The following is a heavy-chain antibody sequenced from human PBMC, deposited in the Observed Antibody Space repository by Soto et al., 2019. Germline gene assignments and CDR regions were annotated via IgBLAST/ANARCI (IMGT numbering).Heavy chain of an antibody. V-gene: IGHV3-48*01. CDR2: ISSSSSTI. Sequence: EVQLVESGGGLVQPGGSLRLSCAASGFTFSSYSMNWVRQAPGKGLEWVSYISSSSSTIYYAHSVRGRFSISRDNAKNSLYLQMNSLTAEDTAVYYCARDLNYALFDYWGQGTLVTVSS. J-gene: IGHJ4*02. CDR3: ARDLNYALFDY. D-gene: IGHD1-7*01. CDR1: GFTFSSYS.